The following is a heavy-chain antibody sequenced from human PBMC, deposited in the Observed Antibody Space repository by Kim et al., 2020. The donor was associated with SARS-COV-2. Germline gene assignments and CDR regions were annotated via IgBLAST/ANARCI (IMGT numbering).Heavy chain of an antibody. CDR2: ISYDGSNK. J-gene: IGHJ4*01. D-gene: IGHD3-22*01. CDR3: AKGVITMVVVDNGFDY. Sequence: GGSLRLSCAASGFTFSSYGMHWVRQAPGKGLEWVAVISYDGSNKYYADSVKGRFTISRDNSKNTLYLQMNSLRAEDTAVYYCAKGVITMVVVDNGFDYWG. V-gene: IGHV3-30*18. CDR1: GFTFSSYG.